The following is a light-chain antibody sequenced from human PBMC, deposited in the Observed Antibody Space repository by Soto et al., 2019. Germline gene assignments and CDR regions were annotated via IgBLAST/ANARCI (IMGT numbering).Light chain of an antibody. J-gene: IGKJ4*01. V-gene: IGKV4-1*01. CDR2: WAS. CDR1: QSVLYSSNNKNY. CDR3: QQYYSTPLT. Sequence: DIVMTQSPDSLAVSLGERATINCKSSQSVLYSSNNKNYLAWYQQKPGQPPKLLIYWASTRESGVPARFSGSGSGTDFTLTISSLQAKDVAVYYCQQYYSTPLTFGGGTKVEIK.